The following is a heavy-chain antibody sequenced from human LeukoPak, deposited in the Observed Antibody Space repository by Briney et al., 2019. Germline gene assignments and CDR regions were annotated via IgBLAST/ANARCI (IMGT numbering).Heavy chain of an antibody. CDR2: IKSKTDGGTT. CDR1: GLTFSNAW. CDR3: TTADRYSSSWARFDY. Sequence: GGSLRLSCAASGLTFSNAWMSWVRQAPGKGLEWVGRIKSKTDGGTTDYAAPVKGRFTISRDDSKNTLYLQMNSLKTEDTAVYYCTTADRYSSSWARFDYWGQGTLVTVSS. J-gene: IGHJ4*02. D-gene: IGHD6-13*01. V-gene: IGHV3-15*01.